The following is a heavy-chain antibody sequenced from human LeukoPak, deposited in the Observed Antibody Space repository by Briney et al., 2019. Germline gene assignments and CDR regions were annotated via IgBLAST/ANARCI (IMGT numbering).Heavy chain of an antibody. Sequence: PSETLSLTCTVSGGSISSSSYYWGWIRQPPGKGLEWIGSIYYSGSTYYNPSLKSRVTISVDTSKNQFSLKLSSVTAADTAVYYCARHKGSSWYFRGRENWFDPWGQGTLVTVSS. J-gene: IGHJ5*02. CDR2: IYYSGST. V-gene: IGHV4-39*01. D-gene: IGHD6-13*01. CDR3: ARHKGSSWYFRGRENWFDP. CDR1: GGSISSSSYY.